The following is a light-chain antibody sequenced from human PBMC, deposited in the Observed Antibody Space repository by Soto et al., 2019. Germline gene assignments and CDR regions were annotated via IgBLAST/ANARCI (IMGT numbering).Light chain of an antibody. Sequence: QAVVTQSPSASASLGASVKLTCTLTSGHSTYAIAWHQQQPEKGPRYLMKVNSDGSHTKGDGIPDRFSGSSSGAERYLTISSLQSEDEADYYGQTWGTGIYVVFGGGTKLTVL. J-gene: IGLJ2*01. CDR1: SGHSTYA. CDR3: QTWGTGIYVV. V-gene: IGLV4-69*01. CDR2: VNSDGSH.